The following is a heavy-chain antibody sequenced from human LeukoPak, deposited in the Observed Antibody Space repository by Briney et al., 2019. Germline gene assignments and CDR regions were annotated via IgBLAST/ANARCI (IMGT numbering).Heavy chain of an antibody. Sequence: PSETLSLTCTVSGGSISSYYWSWIRQPPGKGLEWIGYIYYSGSTNYNPSLKSRVTISVDTSKNQFFLRLSSVTAADTAVYYCARHPITMVRGVVLYYFDFWGQGTLVTVSS. J-gene: IGHJ4*02. D-gene: IGHD3-10*01. CDR1: GGSISSYY. CDR3: ARHPITMVRGVVLYYFDF. CDR2: IYYSGST. V-gene: IGHV4-59*08.